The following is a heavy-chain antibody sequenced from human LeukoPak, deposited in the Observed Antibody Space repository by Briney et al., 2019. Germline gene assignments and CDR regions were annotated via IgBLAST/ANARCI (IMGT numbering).Heavy chain of an antibody. CDR2: IWYDGTNK. Sequence: GRSLRLSCAASGFSFSSYGMHWVRQAPGKGLEWVAVIWYDGTNKNYVDSVKGRFTISGDNSKNTVYLQMNSLRAEDTAVYYCARAIGIGAALDYWGQGTLVTVSS. V-gene: IGHV3-33*01. CDR3: ARAIGIGAALDY. CDR1: GFSFSSYG. D-gene: IGHD6-13*01. J-gene: IGHJ4*02.